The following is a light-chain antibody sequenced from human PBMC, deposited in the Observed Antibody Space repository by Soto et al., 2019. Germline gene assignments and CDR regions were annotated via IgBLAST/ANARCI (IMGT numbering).Light chain of an antibody. V-gene: IGKV1-27*01. Sequence: DIQMTQSPSSLSASVGDRVTITCRASRGISNFLAWYQQKPGKVPKLLIYLASTLQSGVPSRFSGSGSGTDFTLTISSLQPEDGATYYCQKYNGAPLTFGGGTKVEIK. CDR3: QKYNGAPLT. CDR2: LAS. CDR1: RGISNF. J-gene: IGKJ4*01.